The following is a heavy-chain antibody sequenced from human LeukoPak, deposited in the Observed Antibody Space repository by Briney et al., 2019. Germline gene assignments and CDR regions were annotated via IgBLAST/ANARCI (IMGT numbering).Heavy chain of an antibody. CDR2: ISGSGGTT. CDR3: AKLGGNTGEHYYFDY. J-gene: IGHJ4*02. V-gene: IGHV3-23*01. CDR1: GFTFSSYA. D-gene: IGHD4-23*01. Sequence: PGGSLRLSCAASGFTFSSYAMSWVRQAPGKGLEWVSAISGSGGTTYYADSVKGLFTISRDNSKNTLYLQMNSLRAEDTAVYYCAKLGGNTGEHYYFDYWGQGTLVTVSS.